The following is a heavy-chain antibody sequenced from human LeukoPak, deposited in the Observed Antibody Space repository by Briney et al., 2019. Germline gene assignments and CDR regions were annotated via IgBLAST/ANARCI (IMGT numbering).Heavy chain of an antibody. D-gene: IGHD3-22*01. Sequence: PSETLSLTCTVSGGSISSYYWSWIRQPPGKGLEWIGYIYYSGSTNYNPSLKSRVTISVDTSKNQFSLKLSSVTAADTAVYYCARAIYCDSSGYCAFDIWGQGTMVTVSS. CDR2: IYYSGST. V-gene: IGHV4-59*01. CDR1: GGSISSYY. J-gene: IGHJ3*02. CDR3: ARAIYCDSSGYCAFDI.